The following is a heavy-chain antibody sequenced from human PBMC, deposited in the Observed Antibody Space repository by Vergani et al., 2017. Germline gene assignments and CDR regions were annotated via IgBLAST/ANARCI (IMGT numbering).Heavy chain of an antibody. CDR3: ARGFXGFGGYAGWDWFDP. CDR1: GYSISSGYY. D-gene: IGHD5-12*01. V-gene: IGHV4-38-2*02. J-gene: IGHJ5*02. Sequence: QVQLQESGPGLVKPSETLALTCTVSGYSISSGYYWGWIRQPPGKGLEWIGSIYHSGSTYYNPSLKSRVTISVDTSKNQFSLKLSSVNAADTAVYYCARGFXGFGGYAGWDWFDPWGQGTLVTVSS. CDR2: IYHSGST.